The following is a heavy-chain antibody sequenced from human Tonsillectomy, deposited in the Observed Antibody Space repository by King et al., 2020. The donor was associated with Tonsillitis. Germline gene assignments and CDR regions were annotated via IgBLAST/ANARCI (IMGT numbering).Heavy chain of an antibody. Sequence: VQLVESGGGVVQPERSLRLSCAASGFTFSSYCMHWVRQAPGMRLEWVAVISYDGSGKYYADSVGGRFTISRDNSKNTLYLQMNSLRAEDTAVYYCAKERIAAAAFDYWGQGTLVTVFS. J-gene: IGHJ4*02. D-gene: IGHD6-13*01. V-gene: IGHV3-30*18. CDR1: GFTFSSYC. CDR3: AKERIAAAAFDY. CDR2: ISYDGSGK.